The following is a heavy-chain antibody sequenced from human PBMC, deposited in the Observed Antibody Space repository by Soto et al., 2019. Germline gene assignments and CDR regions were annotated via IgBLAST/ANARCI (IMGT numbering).Heavy chain of an antibody. D-gene: IGHD1-26*01. CDR1: GFTFSSYG. J-gene: IGHJ6*02. CDR3: AKDVVVGATPGLGDYYYYYGMDV. V-gene: IGHV3-30*18. Sequence: GGSLRLSCAASGFTFSSYGMHWVRQSPGKGLEWVAVISYDGSNKYYADSVKGRFTISRDNSKNTLYLQMNSLRAEDTAVYYCAKDVVVGATPGLGDYYYYYGMDVWGQGTTVTVSS. CDR2: ISYDGSNK.